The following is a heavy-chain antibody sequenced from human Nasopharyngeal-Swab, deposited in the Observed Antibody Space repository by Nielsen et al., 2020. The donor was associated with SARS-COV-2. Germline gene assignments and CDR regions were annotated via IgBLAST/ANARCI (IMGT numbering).Heavy chain of an antibody. CDR2: ISAYNGNT. D-gene: IGHD3-3*01. Sequence: ASVKVSCKASGYTFTSYGISWVRQAPGQRLEWMGWISAYNGNTNYAQKLQGRVTMTTDTSTSTAYMELRSLRSDDTAVYYCAREIFGVANYYYYYMDVWGKGTTVTVSS. CDR1: GYTFTSYG. CDR3: AREIFGVANYYYYYMDV. J-gene: IGHJ6*03. V-gene: IGHV1-18*01.